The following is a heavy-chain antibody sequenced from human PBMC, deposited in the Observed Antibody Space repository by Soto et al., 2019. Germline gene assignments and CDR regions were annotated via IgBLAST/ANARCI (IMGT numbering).Heavy chain of an antibody. Sequence: QVQLVQSGAEVKKPGSSVKVSCKASGGTFSSYAISWVRQDPGQGLDWMGGIIPIFGKANYAQKIQGRVTITADESTSTAYMELSSLRSEYTAVYYCARTRSSGWYYFDYWGQGTLVTVSS. CDR3: ARTRSSGWYYFDY. J-gene: IGHJ4*02. D-gene: IGHD6-19*01. CDR2: IIPIFGKA. V-gene: IGHV1-69*01. CDR1: GGTFSSYA.